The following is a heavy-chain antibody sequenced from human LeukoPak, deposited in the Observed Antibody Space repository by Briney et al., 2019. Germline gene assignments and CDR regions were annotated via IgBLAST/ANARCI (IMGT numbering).Heavy chain of an antibody. Sequence: SETLSLTCAVYGASFSDSYWGWIRQSPEKGLEWIGEINNSGSTSYNPSLNSRVIMSVDRSKNQFSLRLTSVTVADTAVYYCARGRYGPRLGNWGQGTLVTVFS. J-gene: IGHJ4*02. CDR1: GASFSDSY. CDR2: INNSGST. D-gene: IGHD3-16*01. CDR3: ARGRYGPRLGN. V-gene: IGHV4-34*01.